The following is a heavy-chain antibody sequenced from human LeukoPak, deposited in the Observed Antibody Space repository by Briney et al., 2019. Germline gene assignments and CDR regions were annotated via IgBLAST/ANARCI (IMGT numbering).Heavy chain of an antibody. Sequence: PSETLSLTCTVSGGSISSYYWSWIRQPPGKGLEWIGYIYYSGSTNYNPSLKSRVTMSVDTSKNQFSLKLSSVTAADTAVYYCARESLWFGDKYYFDYWGQGTLVTVSS. D-gene: IGHD3-10*01. CDR2: IYYSGST. J-gene: IGHJ4*02. V-gene: IGHV4-59*12. CDR1: GGSISSYY. CDR3: ARESLWFGDKYYFDY.